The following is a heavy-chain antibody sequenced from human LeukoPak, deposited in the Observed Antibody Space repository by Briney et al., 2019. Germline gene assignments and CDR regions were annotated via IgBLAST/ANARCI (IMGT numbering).Heavy chain of an antibody. D-gene: IGHD6-13*01. CDR2: IIPIFGTA. Sequence: SVKVSCKASGGTFSSYAISWVRQAPGQGLEWIGGIIPIFGTANYAQKFQGRVTITTDESTSTAYMELSSLRSEDTAVYYCAVEVAAAGPAHFDYWGQGTLVTVSS. V-gene: IGHV1-69*05. CDR1: GGTFSSYA. CDR3: AVEVAAAGPAHFDY. J-gene: IGHJ4*02.